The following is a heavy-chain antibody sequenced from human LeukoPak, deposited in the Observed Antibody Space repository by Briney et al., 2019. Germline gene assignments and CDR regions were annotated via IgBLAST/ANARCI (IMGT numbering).Heavy chain of an antibody. D-gene: IGHD6-13*01. CDR2: ISGDGGST. J-gene: IGHJ5*02. Sequence: GGSLRLSCAASGFTFDDYAMHWVRQAPGKGLEWVSLISGDGGSTYYADSVKGRFTISRDNSKNSLYLQMNSLRTEDTASYYCAKDSSSWPNNWFDPWGQGTLVTVSS. CDR1: GFTFDDYA. CDR3: AKDSSSWPNNWFDP. V-gene: IGHV3-43*02.